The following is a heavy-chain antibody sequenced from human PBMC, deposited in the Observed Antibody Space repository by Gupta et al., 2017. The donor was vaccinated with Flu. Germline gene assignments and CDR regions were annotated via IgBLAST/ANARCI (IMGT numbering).Heavy chain of an antibody. CDR2: INHSGST. Sequence: QVQLQQWGAGLLKPSETLSLTCAVYGGSFSGYYWSWIRQPPGKGLEWIGEINHSGSTNYNPSLKSRVTISVDTSKNQFSLKLSSVTAADTAVYYCARASCSSTSCYSNWFDPWGQGTLVTVSS. CDR3: ARASCSSTSCYSNWFDP. D-gene: IGHD2-2*01. J-gene: IGHJ5*02. V-gene: IGHV4-34*01. CDR1: GGSFSGYY.